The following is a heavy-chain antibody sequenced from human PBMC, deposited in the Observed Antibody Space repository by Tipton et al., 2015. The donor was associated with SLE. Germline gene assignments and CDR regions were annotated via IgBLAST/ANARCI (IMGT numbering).Heavy chain of an antibody. CDR1: GGSISGTNYY. V-gene: IGHV4-39*07. J-gene: IGHJ4*02. Sequence: TLSLTCSVSGGSISGTNYYWDWIRQPPGKGPEWIGRITNNGNTNYNPSLKSRVTISVDTSKRQFSLKLSSVTAADTAVYYCARDESSDSGGYYDYWGQGTLVTVSS. CDR2: ITNNGNT. D-gene: IGHD3-22*01. CDR3: ARDESSDSGGYYDY.